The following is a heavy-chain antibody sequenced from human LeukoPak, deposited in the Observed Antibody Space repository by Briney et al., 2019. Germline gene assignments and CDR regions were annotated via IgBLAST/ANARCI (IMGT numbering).Heavy chain of an antibody. J-gene: IGHJ3*02. CDR3: AKDRYSGYGGAFDI. CDR2: ISSSGSTI. V-gene: IGHV3-11*01. D-gene: IGHD5-12*01. Sequence: PGWSLRLSCAASGFTFSDYYMSWIRQAPAKGLEWVSYISSSGSTIYYADSVKGRFTISRDNAKNSLYLQMNSLRAEDTALYYCAKDRYSGYGGAFDIWGQGTMVTVSS. CDR1: GFTFSDYY.